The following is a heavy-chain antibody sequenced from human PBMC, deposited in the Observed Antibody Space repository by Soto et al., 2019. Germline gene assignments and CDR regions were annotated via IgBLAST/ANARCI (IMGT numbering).Heavy chain of an antibody. CDR1: GGTFSSYA. D-gene: IGHD5-12*01. CDR2: IIPIFGTA. V-gene: IGHV1-69*13. Sequence: GASVKVSCKASGGTFSSYAISWVRQAPGQGLEWMGGIIPIFGTANYAQKFQGRVTITADESTSTAYMELSSLRSEGTAVYYCARGYSGYRVDYWGQGTLVTVSS. J-gene: IGHJ4*02. CDR3: ARGYSGYRVDY.